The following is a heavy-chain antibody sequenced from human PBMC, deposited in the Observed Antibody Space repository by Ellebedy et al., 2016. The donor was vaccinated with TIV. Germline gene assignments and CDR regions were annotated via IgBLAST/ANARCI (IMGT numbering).Heavy chain of an antibody. J-gene: IGHJ2*01. D-gene: IGHD7-27*01. CDR3: ARNWGSPYWYFDL. CDR1: GFTFSSYS. V-gene: IGHV3-21*01. CDR2: ISGSSSYI. Sequence: PGGSLRLSCAGSGFTFSSYSINWVRQAPGKGLEWVSYISGSSSYISYADSLKGRFTISRDNAKNSVYLQMNNLRADDTAVYCCARNWGSPYWYFDLWGRGTLVTVSS.